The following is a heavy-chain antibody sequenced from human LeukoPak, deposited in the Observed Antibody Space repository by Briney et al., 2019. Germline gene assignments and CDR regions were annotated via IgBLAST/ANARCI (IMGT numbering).Heavy chain of an antibody. CDR2: ISGSGGST. V-gene: IGHV3-23*01. D-gene: IGHD1-26*01. J-gene: IGHJ4*02. CDR1: GFTFSSYV. CDR3: VTEVSGSFPT. Sequence: GGSLRLSCAVSGFTFSSYVMSWVRQAPGKGLEWVSAISGSGGSTYYADSVKGRFTISRDNSKNTLYLQMNSLKSEDTAVYYCVTEVSGSFPTWGQGTLVTVSS.